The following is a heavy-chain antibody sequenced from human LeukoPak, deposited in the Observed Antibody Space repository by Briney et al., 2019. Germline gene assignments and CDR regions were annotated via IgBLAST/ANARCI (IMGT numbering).Heavy chain of an antibody. CDR3: ARDGHRRYYYGSSGREDVFDI. V-gene: IGHV1-18*01. CDR2: ISGYNGNT. D-gene: IGHD3-22*01. CDR1: GYTFTTYG. Sequence: ASVKVSCKTSGYTFTTYGILWVRQAPGQGLEWMGWISGYNGNTNYAQKLQGRVIMTTDTSTSTVYMELRSLRSDDTAMYYCARDGHRRYYYGSSGREDVFDIWGQGTMVTVSS. J-gene: IGHJ3*02.